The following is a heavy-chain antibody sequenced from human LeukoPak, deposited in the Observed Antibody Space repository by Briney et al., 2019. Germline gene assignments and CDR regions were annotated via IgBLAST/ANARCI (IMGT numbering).Heavy chain of an antibody. V-gene: IGHV4-4*02. CDR1: GGFITSGIHW. J-gene: IGHJ4*02. D-gene: IGHD4-17*01. CDR2: IYQSGTT. CDR3: ATYFYGDYALHYFDN. Sequence: PSETLSLTCTVSGGFITSGIHWWSWARQTPGKGLEWIGEIYQSGTTNYKPSLKSRVTMSLDKSRNLFSLQLSSVTAADTAVYYCATYFYGDYALHYFDNWGQGALVTVSS.